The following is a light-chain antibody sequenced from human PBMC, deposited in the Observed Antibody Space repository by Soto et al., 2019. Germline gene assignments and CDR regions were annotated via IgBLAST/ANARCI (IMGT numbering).Light chain of an antibody. J-gene: IGKJ5*01. CDR1: QSVSSS. CDR2: DTF. V-gene: IGKV3-11*01. CDR3: QQRNNCRII. Sequence: EIVFTQSPAILSLSPGARATLSCMASQSVSSSLAWYQQKPGQAPRLLIYDTFNRATDIPPRFSGSGSGTDFTLTISSLEPEDFAVYYCQQRNNCRIIFGQGTRLEI.